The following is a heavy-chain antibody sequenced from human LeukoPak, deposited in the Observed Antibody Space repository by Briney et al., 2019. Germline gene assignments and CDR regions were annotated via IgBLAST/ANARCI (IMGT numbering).Heavy chain of an antibody. V-gene: IGHV3-23*01. CDR2: ISDSGGT. CDR3: ARDRSYLVDS. J-gene: IGHJ4*02. D-gene: IGHD3-16*02. CDR1: GFTFSSHA. Sequence: PGGSLRLSCAASGFTFSSHAMSWVRQAPGKGLEWVSVISDSGGTKYAGSAKGRFTISRDNSKNTLYLQMDSLRAEDTAVYYCARDRSYLVDSWGQGTLVTVSS.